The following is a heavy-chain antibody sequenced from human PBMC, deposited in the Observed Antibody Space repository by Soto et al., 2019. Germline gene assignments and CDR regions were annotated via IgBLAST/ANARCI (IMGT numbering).Heavy chain of an antibody. CDR3: VKGVGLTGTTGSFDY. V-gene: IGHV3-64D*08. J-gene: IGHJ4*02. CDR2: ISSNGGST. D-gene: IGHD1-7*01. CDR1: GFTFSSYA. Sequence: GRSLKLSCSASGFTFSSYAMHWVRQAPGKGLEYVSAISSNGGSTYYADSVKGRFTISRDNSKNTLYLQMSSLRAEDTAVYYCVKGVGLTGTTGSFDYWGQGTLVTVSS.